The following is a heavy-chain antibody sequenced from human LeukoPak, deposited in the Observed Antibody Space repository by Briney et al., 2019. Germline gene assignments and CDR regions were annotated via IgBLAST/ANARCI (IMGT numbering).Heavy chain of an antibody. J-gene: IGHJ3*02. CDR1: GFTFSSYE. CDR3: ASGLSWGNPIPFDI. CDR2: ISSSGSTI. D-gene: IGHD3-16*01. Sequence: GGSLRLSCAASGFTFSSYEMNWVRQAPGKGLEWVSYISSSGSTIYYADSVKGRYTISRDNDKNSLYLQMNILRAEDTAVYYCASGLSWGNPIPFDIWGQGTMVTVSS. V-gene: IGHV3-48*03.